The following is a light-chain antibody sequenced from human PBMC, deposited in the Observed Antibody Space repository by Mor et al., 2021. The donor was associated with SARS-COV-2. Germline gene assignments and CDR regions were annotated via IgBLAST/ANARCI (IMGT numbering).Light chain of an antibody. CDR2: AAT. V-gene: IGKV1D-16*01. CDR3: QQYNSYPLT. J-gene: IGKJ4*01. Sequence: YGEKPQRAPKSLICAATRLQSGVPSRFSGNGSETHFTLTISSLQPEDFATYYCQQYNSYPLTFGGGTKVEIK.